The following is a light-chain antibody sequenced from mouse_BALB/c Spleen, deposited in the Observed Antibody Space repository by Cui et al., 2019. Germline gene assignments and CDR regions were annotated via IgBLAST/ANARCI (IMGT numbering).Light chain of an antibody. CDR1: QGILYSSNKKNY. CDR2: WAC. V-gene: IGKV8-30*01. J-gene: IGKJ5*01. Sequence: DIVMSESPPSLAVSVGESFTMSCKSSQGILYSSNKKNYLAWCQQRPGQYPKLLIYWACTRESGVPDRFTGSGCGTDFTLTISSVKAEDLAVYYCQQYYSYPLTFGAGTKLELK. CDR3: QQYYSYPLT.